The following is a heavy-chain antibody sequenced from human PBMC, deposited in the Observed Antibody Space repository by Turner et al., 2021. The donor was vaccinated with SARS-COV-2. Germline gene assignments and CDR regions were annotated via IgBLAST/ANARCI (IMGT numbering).Heavy chain of an antibody. CDR3: ARDTGDFDL. Sequence: QVQLVESGGGVVQPGRSLRLSCAASGFTFSSYVMNWVRQAPGKGLEWVAVISYDGSNKYYADSVKGRFTISRDNSKNTLYLQMNSLRAEDTAVYYCARDTGDFDLWGRGTLVTVSS. J-gene: IGHJ2*01. CDR1: GFTFSSYV. V-gene: IGHV3-30-3*01. CDR2: ISYDGSNK. D-gene: IGHD3-10*01.